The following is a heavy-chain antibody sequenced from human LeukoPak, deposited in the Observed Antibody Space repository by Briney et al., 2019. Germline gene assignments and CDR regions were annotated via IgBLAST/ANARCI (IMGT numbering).Heavy chain of an antibody. CDR2: ISYDGSNK. D-gene: IGHD6-13*01. V-gene: IGHV3-30*18. CDR3: AKDRDSSSFDI. J-gene: IGHJ3*02. CDR1: GFTFSSYG. Sequence: GRSLRLSCAASGFTFSSYGMHWVRQAPGKGLEWVAVISYDGSNKYYADSVKGRFTISRDNSKNTLYLQMNSLRAEDTAVYYCAKDRDSSSFDIWGQGTMVTVSS.